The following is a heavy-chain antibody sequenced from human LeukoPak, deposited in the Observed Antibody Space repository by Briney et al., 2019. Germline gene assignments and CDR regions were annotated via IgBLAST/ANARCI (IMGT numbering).Heavy chain of an antibody. J-gene: IGHJ3*02. Sequence: SETLYLTCTVSGGSISSYYWSWIRQPPGKGLEWIGYIYYSGSTNYNPSLKSRVTISVDTSKNQFSLKLSSVTAADTAVYYCARTYYHGDLGDDAFDIRGQGTMVTVSS. CDR1: GGSISSYY. CDR2: IYYSGST. D-gene: IGHD4-17*01. V-gene: IGHV4-59*01. CDR3: ARTYYHGDLGDDAFDI.